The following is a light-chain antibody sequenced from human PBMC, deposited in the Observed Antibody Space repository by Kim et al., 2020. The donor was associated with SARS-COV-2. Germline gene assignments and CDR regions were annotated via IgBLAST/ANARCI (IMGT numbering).Light chain of an antibody. CDR2: KDS. CDR3: QSADSSGTYWV. Sequence: SYELTQAPSVSVSPGQTARITCSGDALPKQYAYWYQQRSGQAPVVVVYKDSERPSGIPERFSGSSSGTTVTLTITGVQAEDEGDYYCQSADSSGTYWVFGGGTQLTVL. CDR1: ALPKQY. J-gene: IGLJ3*02. V-gene: IGLV3-25*03.